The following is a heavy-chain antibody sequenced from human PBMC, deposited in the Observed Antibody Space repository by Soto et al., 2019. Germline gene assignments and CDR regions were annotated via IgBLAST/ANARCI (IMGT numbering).Heavy chain of an antibody. CDR2: IYSGGST. CDR3: ARRGYDILTGYSPSSTTQFSDY. Sequence: GGSLRLSCAASGFPVSSNYMSWVRQAPGKGLEWVSVIYSGGSTYYADSVKGRFTISRDNSKNTLYLQMNSLRAEDTAVYYCARRGYDILTGYSPSSTTQFSDYWGQGTLVTVSS. CDR1: GFPVSSNY. J-gene: IGHJ4*02. V-gene: IGHV3-53*01. D-gene: IGHD3-9*01.